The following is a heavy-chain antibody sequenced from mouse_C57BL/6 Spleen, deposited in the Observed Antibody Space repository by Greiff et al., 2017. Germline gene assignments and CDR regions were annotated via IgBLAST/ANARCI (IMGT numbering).Heavy chain of an antibody. J-gene: IGHJ3*01. D-gene: IGHD1-2*01. CDR3: VKYAPHYTGIAY. Sequence: VQLQQPGTELVKPGASVKLSCKASGYTFTSYWMHWVKQRPGQGLEWIGNINPSNGGTNYNEKFKSKATLTVDKSSRTAYMQLSSLTSEDSAVYYCVKYAPHYTGIAYWGEGALVTVSA. CDR1: GYTFTSYW. CDR2: INPSNGGT. V-gene: IGHV1-53*01.